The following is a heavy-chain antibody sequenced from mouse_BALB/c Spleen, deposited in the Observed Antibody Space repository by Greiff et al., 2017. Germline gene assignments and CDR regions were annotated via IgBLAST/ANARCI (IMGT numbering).Heavy chain of an antibody. J-gene: IGHJ2*01. V-gene: IGHV14-3*02. CDR3: ARIRPTVYYFDY. Sequence: VQLKESGAELVKPGASVKLSCTASGFNIKDTYMHWVKQRPEQGLEWIGRIDPANGNTKYDPKFQGKATITADTSSNTAYLQLSSLTSEDTAVYYCARIRPTVYYFDYWGQGTTLTVSS. CDR1: GFNIKDTY. CDR2: IDPANGNT. D-gene: IGHD1-1*01.